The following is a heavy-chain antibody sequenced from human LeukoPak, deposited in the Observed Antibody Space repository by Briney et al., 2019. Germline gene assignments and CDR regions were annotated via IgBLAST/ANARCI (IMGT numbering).Heavy chain of an antibody. V-gene: IGHV3-43D*03. D-gene: IGHD1-14*01. J-gene: IGHJ4*02. Sequence: GGSLRLSCAASGFTFDDYAMHWVRQAPGKGLEWVSLISWDGGSSYYADSVKGRFTISRDNAKNPLYLQMNSLRAEDTAVYYCARGGPLGYWGQGTLVTVSS. CDR3: ARGGPLGY. CDR1: GFTFDDYA. CDR2: ISWDGGSS.